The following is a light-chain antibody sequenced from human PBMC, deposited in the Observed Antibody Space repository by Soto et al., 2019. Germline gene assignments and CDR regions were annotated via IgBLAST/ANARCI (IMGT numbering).Light chain of an antibody. V-gene: IGKV3-15*01. Sequence: EVVLTQSPGTLALSPWERATLSCRASQNLISTFLAWYQQKAGQAPRLLMDGASTGATGIPARFSGSGSGTELTLTISSLQSEDFAVYYCQQYNDWLWTVGQGTKVDIK. CDR3: QQYNDWLWT. J-gene: IGKJ1*01. CDR1: QNLIST. CDR2: GAS.